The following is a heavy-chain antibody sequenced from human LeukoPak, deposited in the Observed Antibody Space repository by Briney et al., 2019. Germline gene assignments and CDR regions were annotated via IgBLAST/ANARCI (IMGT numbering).Heavy chain of an antibody. CDR3: ARDSSSWFDY. CDR1: GGSISSGGYY. V-gene: IGHV4-31*03. D-gene: IGHD6-13*01. J-gene: IGHJ4*02. Sequence: SQTLSLTCTVSGGSISSGGYYWSWLRQHPGKGLEWIGYIYYSGSTYYNPSLKSRVTISVDTSKNQFSLKLSSVTAADTAVYYCARDSSSWFDYWGQGTLVTVSS. CDR2: IYYSGST.